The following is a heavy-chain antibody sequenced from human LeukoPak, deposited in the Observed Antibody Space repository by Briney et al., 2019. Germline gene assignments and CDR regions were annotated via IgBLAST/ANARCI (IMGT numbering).Heavy chain of an antibody. V-gene: IGHV4-38-2*02. CDR1: GYSISSGYY. CDR3: ARWGYYDILTGYITNWFDP. J-gene: IGHJ5*02. Sequence: SETLSLTCTVSGYSISSGYYWGWIRQPPGKGLEWIGSIYHSGSTYYNPSLKSRVTISVDTSKNQFSLKLSSVTAADTAVYYCARWGYYDILTGYITNWFDPWGQGTLVTVSS. CDR2: IYHSGST. D-gene: IGHD3-9*01.